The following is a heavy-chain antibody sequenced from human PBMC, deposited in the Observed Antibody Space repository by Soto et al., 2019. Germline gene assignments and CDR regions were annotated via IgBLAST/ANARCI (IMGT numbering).Heavy chain of an antibody. CDR1: GFSFRSYG. D-gene: IGHD6-19*01. J-gene: IGHJ4*02. CDR2: ISDDGSNK. Sequence: PGGSLRLSCAASGFSFRSYGMHWVRQAPGKGLEWVAVISDDGSNKYYADSVKGRFTISRDNSKNTLYLQMNSLRAEDTAVYYCAKPDSLVYGSGFFDYWGQGTLVTVSS. CDR3: AKPDSLVYGSGFFDY. V-gene: IGHV3-30*18.